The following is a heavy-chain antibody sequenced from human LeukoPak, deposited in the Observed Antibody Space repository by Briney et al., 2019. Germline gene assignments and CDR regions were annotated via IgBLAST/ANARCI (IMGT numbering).Heavy chain of an antibody. Sequence: GASVKVSCKASGYTFTGYYMHWVRQAPGQGREGLGWINPNSGGTNYAQKFQGRVTMTRDTSISTAYMELSRLRSDDTAVYYCARVRDSSGYFTRDAFDIWGQGTMVTVSS. J-gene: IGHJ3*02. V-gene: IGHV1-2*02. CDR3: ARVRDSSGYFTRDAFDI. CDR2: INPNSGGT. CDR1: GYTFTGYY. D-gene: IGHD3-22*01.